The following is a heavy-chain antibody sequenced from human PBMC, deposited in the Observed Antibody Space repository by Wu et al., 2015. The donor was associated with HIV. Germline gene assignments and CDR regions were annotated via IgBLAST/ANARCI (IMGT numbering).Heavy chain of an antibody. CDR2: IIPIFGTA. Sequence: QVQLVQSGAEVKKPGSSVKVSCKASGGTFSSYAISWVRQAPGQGLEWMGGIIPIFGTANYAQKFQGRVTITADESTSTAYMELSSLRSEDTAVYYCARTMCSSTSCYPGAAFDIWGQRDKWSPSLQ. V-gene: IGHV1-69*12. CDR1: GGTFSSYA. J-gene: IGHJ3*02. CDR3: ARTMCSSTSCYPGAAFDI. D-gene: IGHD2-2*01.